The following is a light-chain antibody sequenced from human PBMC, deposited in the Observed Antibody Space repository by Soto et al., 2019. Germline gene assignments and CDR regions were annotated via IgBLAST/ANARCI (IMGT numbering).Light chain of an antibody. CDR2: GVS. J-gene: IGKJ1*01. Sequence: VFPPSPGSLSMSPGETATLSCRASQTGSNSYLAWYQQKSGQAPRLLIYGVSTRATGTPDRFSGSGSGTEFTLTIRRLEPEDFAVYFCQHYVNPQWTFGPGTKVDIK. CDR1: QTGSNSY. CDR3: QHYVNPQWT. V-gene: IGKV3-20*01.